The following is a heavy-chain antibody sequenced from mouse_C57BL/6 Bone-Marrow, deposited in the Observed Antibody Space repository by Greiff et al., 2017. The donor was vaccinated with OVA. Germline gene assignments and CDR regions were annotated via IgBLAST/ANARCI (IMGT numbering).Heavy chain of an antibody. D-gene: IGHD1-1*01. CDR1: GYTFTDYN. V-gene: IGHV1-22*01. CDR3: ARPITTERAWFAY. CDR2: INPNNGGT. J-gene: IGHJ3*01. Sequence: DVQLVESGPELVKPGASVKMSCKASGYTFTDYNMHWVKQSHGKSLEWIGYINPNNGGTSYNQKFKGKATLTVNKSSSTAYMELRSLTSEDSAVYYCARPITTERAWFAYWGQGTLVTVSA.